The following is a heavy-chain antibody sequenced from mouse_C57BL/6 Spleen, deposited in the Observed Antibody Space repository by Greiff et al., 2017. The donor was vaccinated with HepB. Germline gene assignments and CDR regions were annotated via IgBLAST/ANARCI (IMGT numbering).Heavy chain of an antibody. Sequence: EVKLMESGPGLVKPSQSLSLTCSVTGYSITSGYYWNWIRQFPGNKLEWMGYISYDGSNNYNPSLKNRISITRDTSKNQFFLKLNSVTTEDTATYYCARDIHDGYYKGFAYWGQGTLVTVSA. J-gene: IGHJ3*01. CDR3: ARDIHDGYYKGFAY. CDR1: GYSITSGYY. V-gene: IGHV3-6*01. CDR2: ISYDGSN. D-gene: IGHD2-3*01.